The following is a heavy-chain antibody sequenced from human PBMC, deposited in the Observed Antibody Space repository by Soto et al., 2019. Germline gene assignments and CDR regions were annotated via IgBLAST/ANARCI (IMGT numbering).Heavy chain of an antibody. CDR1: GGTSSSYA. Sequence: ASVKVSCKASGGTSSSYAISWVRQAPGQGLEWMGGIIPIFGTANYAQKFQGRVTITADKSTSTAYMELSSLRSEDTAVYYCASSKDCSSTSCYEPLDYYYYGMDVWGQGTTVTVSS. V-gene: IGHV1-69*06. D-gene: IGHD2-2*01. CDR3: ASSKDCSSTSCYEPLDYYYYGMDV. CDR2: IIPIFGTA. J-gene: IGHJ6*02.